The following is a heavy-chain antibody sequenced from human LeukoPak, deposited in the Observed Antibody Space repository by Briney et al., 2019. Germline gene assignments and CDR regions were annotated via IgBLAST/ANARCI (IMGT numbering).Heavy chain of an antibody. Sequence: GGSLRLSCAASGFTFSSYWMPWVRQAPVKGLVWVSRINSDGSSTSYADSVKGRFTISRDNAKNTLYLQMNSLRAEDTAVYYCATGLAVAGTRYYYNGMDVWGQGTTVTVSS. CDR2: INSDGSST. D-gene: IGHD6-19*01. CDR1: GFTFSSYW. V-gene: IGHV3-74*01. CDR3: ATGLAVAGTRYYYNGMDV. J-gene: IGHJ6*02.